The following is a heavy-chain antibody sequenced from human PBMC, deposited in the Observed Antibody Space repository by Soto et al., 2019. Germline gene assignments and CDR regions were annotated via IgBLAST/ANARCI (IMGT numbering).Heavy chain of an antibody. CDR3: ARISGDSSGWIDY. Sequence: QVQLQESGPGLVKPSDTLSLTCAVSGYSITSSSNWWGWIRQPPGKGLEWIGYIYYIGRAYYNASLKSRVAMSVDTSKNQFSLKLNSVTAVDTAVYYCARISGDSSGWIDYGGQGTLVTVSS. J-gene: IGHJ4*02. D-gene: IGHD6-19*01. V-gene: IGHV4-28*01. CDR2: IYYIGRA. CDR1: GYSITSSSNW.